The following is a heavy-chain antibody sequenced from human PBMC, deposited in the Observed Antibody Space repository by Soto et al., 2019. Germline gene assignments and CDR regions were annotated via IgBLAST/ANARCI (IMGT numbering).Heavy chain of an antibody. J-gene: IGHJ4*02. CDR1: GDSVSSNSAA. CDR3: ARDRPLNYYYDSSGPFDY. CDR2: TYYRSRWYN. D-gene: IGHD3-22*01. Sequence: SQTLSLTCAISGDSVSSNSAAWNWIRQSPSRGLEWLGRTYYRSRWYNDYAVSVKSRITINPDTSKNQFSLQLNSVTPEDTAVYYCARDRPLNYYYDSSGPFDYWGQGTLVTVSS. V-gene: IGHV6-1*01.